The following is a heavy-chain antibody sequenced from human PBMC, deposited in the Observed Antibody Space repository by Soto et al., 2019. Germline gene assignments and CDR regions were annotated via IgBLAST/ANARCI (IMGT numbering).Heavy chain of an antibody. D-gene: IGHD3-3*01. CDR3: TTDHVLRFLDWSSDYYYGMDV. J-gene: IGHJ6*02. V-gene: IGHV3-15*07. Sequence: GGSLRLSCAASGFTFSNAWMSWVRQAAGKGLEWVGRIKSKTDGGTTDYAAPVKGRFTISRDDSKNTLYLQMNRRKTQDTTVYYCTTDHVLRFLDWSSDYYYGMDVRGQGTPVTVPS. CDR2: IKSKTDGGTT. CDR1: GFTFSNAW.